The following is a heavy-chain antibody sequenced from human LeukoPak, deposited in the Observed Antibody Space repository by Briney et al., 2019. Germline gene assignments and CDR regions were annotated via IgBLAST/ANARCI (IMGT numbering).Heavy chain of an antibody. J-gene: IGHJ3*02. CDR2: IKQDGSEK. Sequence: GGSLRLSCAASGFTFSSYWMSWVRQAPGKGLEWVANIKQDGSEKYYVDSVKGRFTISRDNAKNSLYLQMNSLRAEDTAVYYRAREPEVKYCSGGSCYSDDAFDIWGQGTMVTVSS. CDR3: AREPEVKYCSGGSCYSDDAFDI. CDR1: GFTFSSYW. D-gene: IGHD2-15*01. V-gene: IGHV3-7*01.